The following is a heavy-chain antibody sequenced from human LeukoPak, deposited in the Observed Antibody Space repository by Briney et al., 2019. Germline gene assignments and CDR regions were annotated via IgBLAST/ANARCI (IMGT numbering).Heavy chain of an antibody. D-gene: IGHD6-19*01. J-gene: IGHJ4*02. CDR1: GFTFSSYA. Sequence: PGGSLRLSCGASGFTFSSYAMSWVRQAPGKGLEWVSAISGSGGSTYYADSVRGRFTISRDNSKNTLYLQMSSLRAEDTAVYYCAKDLQRSGWYYFDYWGQGTRVTVSS. V-gene: IGHV3-23*01. CDR3: AKDLQRSGWYYFDY. CDR2: ISGSGGST.